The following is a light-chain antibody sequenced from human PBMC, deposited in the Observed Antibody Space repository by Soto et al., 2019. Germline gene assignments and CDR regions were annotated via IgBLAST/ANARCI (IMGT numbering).Light chain of an antibody. CDR1: QYINTR. CDR2: QTS. V-gene: IGKV3-11*01. J-gene: IGKJ5*01. Sequence: ELVLTQSPATLSSFPGDSVTLSCRASQYINTRLAWYQHRPGQAPRLLIYQTSIRAAGIQARFSASGSETEFTLTIRSLEPEDFAVYYCKQRSNWLTFGQGTRLEIK. CDR3: KQRSNWLT.